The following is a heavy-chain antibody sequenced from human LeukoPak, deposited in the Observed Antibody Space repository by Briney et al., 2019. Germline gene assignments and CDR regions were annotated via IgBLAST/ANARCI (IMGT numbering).Heavy chain of an antibody. CDR1: GFTFSSYG. Sequence: GGSLRLSCAASGFTFSSYGMSWVRQALGKGLEWVPGISGSGDSTNYADSVKGRFTISRDNSKNMLYLQMNSLRAEDTALYYCAKDVLIHYYYDSSGYFPWGQGTLVTVSS. CDR3: AKDVLIHYYYDSSGYFP. V-gene: IGHV3-23*01. D-gene: IGHD3-22*01. J-gene: IGHJ5*02. CDR2: ISGSGDST.